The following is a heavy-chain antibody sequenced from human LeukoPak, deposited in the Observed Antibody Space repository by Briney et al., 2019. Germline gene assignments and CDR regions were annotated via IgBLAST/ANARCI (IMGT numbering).Heavy chain of an antibody. V-gene: IGHV3-23*01. J-gene: IGHJ4*02. CDR1: GFTFSSYA. Sequence: GGSLRLSCAASGFTFSSYAMGWVRQAPGKGLEWVSAISNSGGSTYYADSVKGRFTISRDNSKNTLNLQMNSLRAEDTAVYYCAKDSCSSTSCYRGVDYWGQGTLVTVSS. CDR3: AKDSCSSTSCYRGVDY. CDR2: ISNSGGST. D-gene: IGHD2-2*01.